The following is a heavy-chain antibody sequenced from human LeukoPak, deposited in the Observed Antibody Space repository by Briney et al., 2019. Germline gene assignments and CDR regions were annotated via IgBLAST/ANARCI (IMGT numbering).Heavy chain of an antibody. CDR2: INPNSGGT. J-gene: IGHJ3*02. D-gene: IGHD5-18*01. V-gene: IGHV1-2*02. CDR3: ASVYGYSYGYDNAFDI. Sequence: ASVEVSCKASGYTFTGYYMHWVRQAPGQGLEWMGWINPNSGGTNYAQKFQGRVTMTRDMFTSTVYMELSSLRSEDTAVYYCASVYGYSYGYDNAFDIWGQGTMVTVSS. CDR1: GYTFTGYY.